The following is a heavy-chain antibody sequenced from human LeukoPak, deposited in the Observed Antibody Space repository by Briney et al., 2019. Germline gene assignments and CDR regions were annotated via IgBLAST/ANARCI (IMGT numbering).Heavy chain of an antibody. Sequence: PSETLSLTCAVYGGSFSGYYWSWIRQPPGKGLEWIGEINHSGSTNYNPSLKSRVTISVDTSRNQFSLKLNSVTAADTAVYYCARDSTDDSSGYYPYYYYMDVWGKGTTVTVSS. CDR3: ARDSTDDSSGYYPYYYYMDV. CDR1: GGSFSGYY. V-gene: IGHV4-34*01. D-gene: IGHD3-22*01. CDR2: INHSGST. J-gene: IGHJ6*03.